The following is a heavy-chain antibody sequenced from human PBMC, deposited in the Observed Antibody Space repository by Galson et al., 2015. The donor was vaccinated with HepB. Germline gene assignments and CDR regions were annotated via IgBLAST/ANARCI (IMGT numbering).Heavy chain of an antibody. Sequence: ETLCLTCTVSGGSISSYYWSWIRQPPGKGLEWIGYIYYSGSTNYNPSLKSRVTISVDTSKNQFSLKLSSVTAADTAVYYCAGIAAAGGFDYWGQGTLVTVSS. V-gene: IGHV4-59*01. D-gene: IGHD6-13*01. CDR3: AGIAAAGGFDY. J-gene: IGHJ4*02. CDR2: IYYSGST. CDR1: GGSISSYY.